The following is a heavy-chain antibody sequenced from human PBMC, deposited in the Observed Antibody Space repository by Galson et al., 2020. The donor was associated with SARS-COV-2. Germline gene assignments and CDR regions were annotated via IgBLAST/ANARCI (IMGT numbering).Heavy chain of an antibody. V-gene: IGHV1-3*01. CDR3: VRNDPVMCTSTICYGPYDF. J-gene: IGHJ4*02. D-gene: IGHD2-2*01. Sequence: ASVKVSCKASGYTFTGYTIHWLRQAPGQRPEWMGWIYAASGNTKYSQNFEGRVTITRDTSASTAYMELSSLRSEDTAVYYCVRNDPVMCTSTICYGPYDFWGQGTLVTVSS. CDR2: IYAASGNT. CDR1: GYTFTGYT.